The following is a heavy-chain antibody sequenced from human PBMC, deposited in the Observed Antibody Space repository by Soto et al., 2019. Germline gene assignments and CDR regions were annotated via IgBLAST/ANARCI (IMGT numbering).Heavy chain of an antibody. Sequence: PSETLSLTCIVSGGSLSSGDDYWAWIRQPPGKGLEWLGYIYYSGTTHFNPSLKSRLTLSTDTSKNQFSLNLSSVTAADTAVYLGASPPWGRDDAFDLWGKGTVVTV. J-gene: IGHJ3*01. CDR3: ASPPWGRDDAFDL. D-gene: IGHD3-16*01. CDR2: IYYSGTT. CDR1: GGSLSSGDDY. V-gene: IGHV4-30-4*01.